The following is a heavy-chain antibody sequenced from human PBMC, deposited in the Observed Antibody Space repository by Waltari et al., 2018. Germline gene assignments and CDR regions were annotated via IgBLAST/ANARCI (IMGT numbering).Heavy chain of an antibody. CDR2: IGYDEGRT. V-gene: IGHV3-33*01. CDR1: GFTFSSFG. D-gene: IGHD3-16*02. Sequence: VQLVESGGGVVQPGGSLRLSCEAFGFTFSSFGMHWVRQAPGKGTEWVALIGYDEGRTYYADSVKGRFTVFSDKPKDTINLQMNRLRAEDTAVYYCVRGSRYTPSDLWGQGTLVTVSA. CDR3: VRGSRYTPSDL. J-gene: IGHJ5*02.